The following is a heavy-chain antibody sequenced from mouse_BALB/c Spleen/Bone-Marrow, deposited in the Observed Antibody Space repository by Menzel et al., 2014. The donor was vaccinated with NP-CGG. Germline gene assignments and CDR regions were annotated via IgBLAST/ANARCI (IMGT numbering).Heavy chain of an antibody. Sequence: EVKLQESGGGLVKPGGSLKLSCAASGFTFSDYYMYWVRQTPEKRLEWVATISDGGSYTDYPGSVKGRFTVSRDNAKNNLYLQMSSLKSEDTAMYFCARTYRPFALDYWGQGTSVTVSS. CDR3: ARTYRPFALDY. CDR1: GFTFSDYY. CDR2: ISDGGSYT. V-gene: IGHV5-4*02. D-gene: IGHD2-14*01. J-gene: IGHJ4*01.